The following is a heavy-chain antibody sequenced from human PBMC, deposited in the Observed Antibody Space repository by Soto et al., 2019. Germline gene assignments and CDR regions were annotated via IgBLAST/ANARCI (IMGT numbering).Heavy chain of an antibody. CDR2: INPNSGGT. V-gene: IGHV1-2*02. J-gene: IGHJ5*02. CDR3: ARGWGIAAPGPNWFDP. Sequence: GASVKVSCKASGYSLSGYYLHWVRQAPGQGPEWMGWINPNSGGTKYVQKFQSRVTMTRDTSISTVYLELSRLRSDDTTVYYCARGWGIAAPGPNWFDPWGQGTLVTVSS. D-gene: IGHD6-13*01. CDR1: GYSLSGYY.